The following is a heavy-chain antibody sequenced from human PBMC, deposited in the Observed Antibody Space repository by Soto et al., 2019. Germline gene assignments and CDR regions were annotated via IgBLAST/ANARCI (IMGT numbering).Heavy chain of an antibody. D-gene: IGHD1-26*01. Sequence: GASVKVSCKASAGTFSTYAISWVRQAPGQGPEWMGGIIPIFGTANYAQKFQGRVTITADESTSTAYMELSSLRSEDTAVYYCARGGPGARSGSYYGDAFDIWGQGTMVTV. CDR3: ARGGPGARSGSYYGDAFDI. J-gene: IGHJ3*02. CDR2: IIPIFGTA. CDR1: AGTFSTYA. V-gene: IGHV1-69*13.